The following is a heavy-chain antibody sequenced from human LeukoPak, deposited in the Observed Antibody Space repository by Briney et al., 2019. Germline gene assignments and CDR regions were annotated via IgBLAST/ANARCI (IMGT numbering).Heavy chain of an antibody. J-gene: IGHJ4*02. CDR3: ARVGPAFPFNYYGSGSFDY. CDR2: IYSSGTT. Sequence: PSETLSLTCTVSGGSISSGSYYSSWIRQLGGKGIEWIGRIYSSGTTNYNPSLKSRVSMSVDTSKNQISLRLSSVTAADTAVYYCARVGPAFPFNYYGSGSFDYWGQGTLVTVSS. V-gene: IGHV4-61*02. D-gene: IGHD3-10*01. CDR1: GGSISSGSYY.